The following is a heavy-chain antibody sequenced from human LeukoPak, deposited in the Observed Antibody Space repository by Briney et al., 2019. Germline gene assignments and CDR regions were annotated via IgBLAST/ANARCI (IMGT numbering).Heavy chain of an antibody. Sequence: SETLSLTCTVSGGSISSSSYYWGWIRQPPGKGLEWIGSIYYSGSTYYNPSLKSRVTISVDTSKNQFSLKLSSVTAADTAVYYCARGGYYYDSSGYLPWGQGTLVTVSS. D-gene: IGHD3-22*01. CDR3: ARGGYYYDSSGYLP. V-gene: IGHV4-39*07. CDR2: IYYSGST. J-gene: IGHJ5*02. CDR1: GGSISSSSYY.